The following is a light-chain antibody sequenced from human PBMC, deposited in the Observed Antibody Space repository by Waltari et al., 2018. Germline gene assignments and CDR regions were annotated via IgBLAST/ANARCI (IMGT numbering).Light chain of an antibody. CDR3: QQYFSTPRT. Sequence: DIVMTQSPDSLAVSLGERATLSCQPSQHVLYSSNNKNYLAWYQQKPGQPPKLLIYWASTRESGVPDRFSGSGSGTDFTLTISSLQAEDVAVYYCQQYFSTPRTFGQGTKVEIK. CDR2: WAS. J-gene: IGKJ1*01. V-gene: IGKV4-1*01. CDR1: QHVLYSSNNKNY.